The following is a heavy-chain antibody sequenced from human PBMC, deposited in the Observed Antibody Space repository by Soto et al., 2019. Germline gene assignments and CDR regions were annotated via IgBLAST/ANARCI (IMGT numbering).Heavy chain of an antibody. J-gene: IGHJ4*02. CDR2: ISSGSGTI. Sequence: PGGSLRLSCAASGFSFSNFNMNWVRQAPGKGLEWVSYISSGSGTIYYAESVKGRFTISRDNAKDSLYLQLSSLRAEDTAVYYCVRDLAVTGIYFDYWGQGALVTVSS. CDR1: GFSFSNFN. CDR3: VRDLAVTGIYFDY. V-gene: IGHV3-48*01. D-gene: IGHD6-19*01.